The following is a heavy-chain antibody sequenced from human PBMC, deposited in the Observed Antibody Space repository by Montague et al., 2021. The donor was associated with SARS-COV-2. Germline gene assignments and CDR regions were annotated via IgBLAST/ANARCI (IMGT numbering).Heavy chain of an antibody. CDR1: GFTFSSYG. D-gene: IGHD6-19*01. CDR3: ARDRSWLILGELDY. J-gene: IGHJ4*02. Sequence: SLRLSCAASGFTFSSYGMHWVRQAPGKGLEWVAVIWYDGSNKYYADSVKGRFTISRDNSKNTPYLQMNSLRAEDTAVYYCARDRSWLILGELDYWGQGTLVTVSS. V-gene: IGHV3-33*01. CDR2: IWYDGSNK.